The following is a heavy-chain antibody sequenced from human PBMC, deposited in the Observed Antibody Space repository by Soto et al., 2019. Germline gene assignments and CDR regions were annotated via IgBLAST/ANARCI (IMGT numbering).Heavy chain of an antibody. CDR2: INPNSGGT. Sequence: ASVKVSCKASGYTFTGYYMHWVRQAPGQGLEWMGWINPNSGGTNYAQKFQGWVTMTRDTSISTAYMELSSLRSEDTAVYYCAALGHCSSTSCRRNYYYYYYMDVWGKGTTVTVSS. V-gene: IGHV1-2*04. J-gene: IGHJ6*03. CDR3: AALGHCSSTSCRRNYYYYYYMDV. D-gene: IGHD2-2*01. CDR1: GYTFTGYY.